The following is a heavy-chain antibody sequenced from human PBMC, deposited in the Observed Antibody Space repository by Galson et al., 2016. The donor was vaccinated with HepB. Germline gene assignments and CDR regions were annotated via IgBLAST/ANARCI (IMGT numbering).Heavy chain of an antibody. CDR2: IYAGDSDT. D-gene: IGHD1-26*01. J-gene: IGHJ4*02. CDR1: GYTFTSYW. Sequence: QSGAEVKKPGESLKISCKGFGYTFTSYWIAWVRQLPGKGLEWMGIIYAGDSDTKYGPSFQGQVTISVDKSISTAYLQWNSLKASDSAMYYCARQSRYLWEPDDDRGQGTLVTVSS. V-gene: IGHV5-51*01. CDR3: ARQSRYLWEPDDD.